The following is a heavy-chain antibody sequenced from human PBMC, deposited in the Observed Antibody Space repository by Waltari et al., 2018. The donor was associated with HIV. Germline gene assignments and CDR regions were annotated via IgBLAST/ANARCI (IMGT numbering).Heavy chain of an antibody. CDR1: GFTFSDAW. CDR3: TTVGGGTRDY. Sequence: EVLLVESGGGLGKPGGSLRLSCAASGFTFSDAWMSWVRQAPGKGLEWVGRIKSNTDGGTTDYAAPVKGRFTISRYDSKTTLYLEMNSRKTEDTAVYYCTTVGGGTRDYWGQGTLITVSS. V-gene: IGHV3-15*01. CDR2: IKSNTDGGTT. D-gene: IGHD3-16*01. J-gene: IGHJ4*02.